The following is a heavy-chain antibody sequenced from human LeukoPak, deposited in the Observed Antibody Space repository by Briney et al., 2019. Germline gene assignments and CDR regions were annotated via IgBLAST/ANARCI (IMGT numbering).Heavy chain of an antibody. V-gene: IGHV1-69*13. Sequence: SVKVSRKASGYTFTSYAISWVRQAPGQGLEWMGGIIPIFGTANYAQKFQGRVTITADESTSTAYMELSSLRSEDTAVYYCARDVYDFWSGYGDDAFDIWGQGTMVTVSS. J-gene: IGHJ3*02. CDR3: ARDVYDFWSGYGDDAFDI. D-gene: IGHD3-3*01. CDR1: GYTFTSYA. CDR2: IIPIFGTA.